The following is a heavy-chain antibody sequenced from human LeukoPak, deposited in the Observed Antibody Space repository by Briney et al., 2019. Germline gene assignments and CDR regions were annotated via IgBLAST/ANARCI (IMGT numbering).Heavy chain of an antibody. CDR3: AKDGMEQQLVLVWNWFDP. CDR1: GFTFSRYG. Sequence: PGRSLRLSCAASGFTFSRYGMHWVRQAPGKGLEWVAFIRYDGSNKYYADSVKGRFTISRDNSKNTLYLQMNSLRAEDTAVYYCAKDGMEQQLVLVWNWFDPWGQGTLVTVSS. V-gene: IGHV3-30*02. D-gene: IGHD6-13*01. CDR2: IRYDGSNK. J-gene: IGHJ5*02.